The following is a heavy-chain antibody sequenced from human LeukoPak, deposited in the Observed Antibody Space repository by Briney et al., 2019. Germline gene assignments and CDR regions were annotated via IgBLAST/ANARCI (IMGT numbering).Heavy chain of an antibody. D-gene: IGHD4-11*01. CDR1: GYTFTGYY. V-gene: IGHV1-2*02. Sequence: EASVKVSCKASGYTFTGYYMHWVRQAPGQGLEWTGWINPNSGGTNYAQEFQGRVTMTRDTSISTAYMELSRLRSDDTAVYYCARGLPEYYFDYWGQGTLVTVSS. J-gene: IGHJ4*02. CDR3: ARGLPEYYFDY. CDR2: INPNSGGT.